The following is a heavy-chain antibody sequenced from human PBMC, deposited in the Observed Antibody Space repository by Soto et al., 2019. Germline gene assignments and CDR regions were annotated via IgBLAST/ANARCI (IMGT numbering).Heavy chain of an antibody. D-gene: IGHD2-2*01. Sequence: QVQLQESGPGLVKPSETLSLTCRISGVSISSYYWNWIRQAPGKGLEWIGFISYSGSTNYNPALTSRSTMSVDTSQDQVSVRLNSVTAADTAVYYRARFQSTSWGYYYAVDVWGQGATVTVSS. CDR1: GVSISSYY. J-gene: IGHJ6*01. V-gene: IGHV4-59*01. CDR3: ARFQSTSWGYYYAVDV. CDR2: ISYSGST.